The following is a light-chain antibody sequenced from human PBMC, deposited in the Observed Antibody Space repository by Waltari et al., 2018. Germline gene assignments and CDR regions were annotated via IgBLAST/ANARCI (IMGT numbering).Light chain of an antibody. J-gene: IGLJ1*01. CDR3: SNWGTGFRV. V-gene: IGLV4-69*01. CDR1: SGYSSYA. CDR2: VNSDGSH. Sequence: QLVLTQSPPAPASLGASVKLTCTLSSGYSSYAIGWHQQQPEKGPRFVIKVNSDGSHSKGDGIPDRFSGYSSGAERYPITSRLQSDDEDDYYCSNWGTGFRVFGTGTKVTV.